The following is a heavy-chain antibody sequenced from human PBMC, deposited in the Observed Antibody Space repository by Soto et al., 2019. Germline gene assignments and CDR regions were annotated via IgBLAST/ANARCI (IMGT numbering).Heavy chain of an antibody. V-gene: IGHV4-61*03. J-gene: IGHJ4*02. D-gene: IGHD2-2*01. Sequence: SETLSLTCDVSGGSISSGGYSWSWIRQPPGKGLEWVGYIYYGGSTSYNPSLKSRVTISLETSKSHFSLRLNSVTAADTAVYYCVRTYCSSTTCYDLFDSWGQGTLVTVSS. CDR2: IYYGGST. CDR3: VRTYCSSTTCYDLFDS. CDR1: GGSISSGGYS.